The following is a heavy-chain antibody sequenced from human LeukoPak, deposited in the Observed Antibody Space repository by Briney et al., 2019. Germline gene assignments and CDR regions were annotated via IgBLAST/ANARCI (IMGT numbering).Heavy chain of an antibody. J-gene: IGHJ4*02. V-gene: IGHV3-23*01. D-gene: IGHD3-16*02. CDR3: AKYKGYVWGSYRYFDY. Sequence: GGSLRLSCAASGFTFSSYAMSWVRQAPGKGLEWVSAISGSGGSTYYADSVKGRFTISRDNSKNTLYLQMNSLRAEETAVYYCAKYKGYVWGSYRYFDYWGQGTLVTVSS. CDR1: GFTFSSYA. CDR2: ISGSGGST.